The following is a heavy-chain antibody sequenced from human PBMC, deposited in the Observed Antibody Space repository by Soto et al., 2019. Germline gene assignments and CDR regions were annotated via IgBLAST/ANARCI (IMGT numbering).Heavy chain of an antibody. CDR1: GGSISSHY. V-gene: IGHV4-59*08. CDR3: TRHEGGAAADRPLDY. CDR2: INYSEST. Sequence: SETLSLTCTVSGGSISSHYWSWIRQPPGKGLEWIGSINYSESTHYNPSLKSRIIMSIDTSTNQFSLKLTSVAAADTAVYYCTRHEGGAAADRPLDYWGQGTLVTVSS. D-gene: IGHD6-13*01. J-gene: IGHJ4*02.